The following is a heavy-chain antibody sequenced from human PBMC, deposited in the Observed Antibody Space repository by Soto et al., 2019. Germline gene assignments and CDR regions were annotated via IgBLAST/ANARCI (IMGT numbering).Heavy chain of an antibody. Sequence: QVQLVQSGAEVKKPGASVKVSCKASGYTFTSYGISWVRQAPGKGLEWMGWISAYNGNTNYAQKLPGRVPMTKDTSPSTAYMELRSLRSDDTAVYYCASCPKRYYYMDVWGKGTTVTVSS. CDR2: ISAYNGNT. CDR3: ASCPKRYYYMDV. J-gene: IGHJ6*03. CDR1: GYTFTSYG. V-gene: IGHV1-18*01.